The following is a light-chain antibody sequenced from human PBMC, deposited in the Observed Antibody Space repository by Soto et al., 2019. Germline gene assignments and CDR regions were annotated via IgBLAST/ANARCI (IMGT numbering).Light chain of an antibody. CDR2: DAS. CDR3: QQYTNTNNPWM. J-gene: IGKJ1*01. Sequence: AIRMTQSPSSFSASTGDRVTITCRASQGISSYLAWYQQKPGKAPKLLIYDASTLQSGVPPRFSGSGSGTEFTLTIRSLQPDDIATYDCQQYTNTNNPWMFGQGTKVDIK. V-gene: IGKV1-8*01. CDR1: QGISSY.